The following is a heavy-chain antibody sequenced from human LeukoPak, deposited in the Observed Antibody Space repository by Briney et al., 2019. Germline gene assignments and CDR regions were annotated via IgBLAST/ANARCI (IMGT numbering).Heavy chain of an antibody. V-gene: IGHV1-18*01. CDR3: AREDITGTAWFDP. J-gene: IGHJ5*02. D-gene: IGHD1-20*01. CDR1: GYTFTSYG. CDR2: ISAYNGNT. Sequence: VASVKVSCKASGYTFTSYGISWVRQAPGQGLEWMGWISAYNGNTNYAQKLQGRVTMTTDTTTSTAYMELRSLRSDDTAVYYCAREDITGTAWFDPWGQGTLVTVSS.